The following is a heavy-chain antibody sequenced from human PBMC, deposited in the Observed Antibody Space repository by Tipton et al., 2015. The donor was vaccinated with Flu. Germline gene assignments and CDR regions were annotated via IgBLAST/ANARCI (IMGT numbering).Heavy chain of an antibody. CDR1: GFTFSSYA. V-gene: IGHV3-30*10. CDR2: TSYDGSKI. CDR3: TKDVGATVSYNWFDP. J-gene: IGHJ5*02. D-gene: IGHD1-26*01. Sequence: RSLRLSCAASGFTFSSYAMHWVRQAPGKGLEWVAVTSYDGSKIYYTDSVKGRFTISRDNSKNTLYLQMNSLRPEDTAVYYCTKDVGATVSYNWFDPWGQGTLVTVSS.